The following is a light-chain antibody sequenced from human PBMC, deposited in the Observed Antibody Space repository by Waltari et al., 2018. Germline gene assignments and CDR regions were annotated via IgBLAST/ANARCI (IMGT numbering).Light chain of an antibody. CDR1: SSDVGGYNY. CDR3: SSYTSSSTLDV. CDR2: DVS. J-gene: IGLJ1*01. V-gene: IGLV2-14*01. Sequence: QSALTQPASVSGSPGQSITISCTGTSSDVGGYNYVSWYQQPPGKAPKLMIYDVSNRTSGVSNRFSGSKSGNTASLTISGLQAEDEADYYCSSYTSSSTLDVFGTGTKVTVL.